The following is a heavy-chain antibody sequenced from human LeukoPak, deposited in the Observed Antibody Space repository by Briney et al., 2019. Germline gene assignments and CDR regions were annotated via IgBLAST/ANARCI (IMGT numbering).Heavy chain of an antibody. V-gene: IGHV3-23*01. CDR1: GFTFSTSA. CDR3: ARVGDGYISYFDY. Sequence: PGGSLRLSCAASGFTFSTSAMTWVRQAPGKGLEWVSGISGSGDITNYADSVRGRFTISRDSSKNTLYLQMNSLRAEDTAVYYCARVGDGYISYFDYWGQGTLVTVSS. D-gene: IGHD5-24*01. J-gene: IGHJ4*02. CDR2: ISGSGDIT.